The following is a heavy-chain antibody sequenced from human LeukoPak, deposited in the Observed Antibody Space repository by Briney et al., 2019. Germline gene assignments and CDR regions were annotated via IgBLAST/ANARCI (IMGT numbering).Heavy chain of an antibody. J-gene: IGHJ4*02. CDR1: GYNFTSYW. D-gene: IGHD3-10*01. CDR3: ARHEIFDDSGSYFSL. CDR2: IYPGDSDT. Sequence: GESLKISCKGSGYNFTSYWIGWVRQMPGKGLEWMGIIYPGDSDTRYSPSFQGQVTISADKSISTAYLQWSSLKASDTAMYYCARHEIFDDSGSYFSLGGKGPLVTVSS. V-gene: IGHV5-51*01.